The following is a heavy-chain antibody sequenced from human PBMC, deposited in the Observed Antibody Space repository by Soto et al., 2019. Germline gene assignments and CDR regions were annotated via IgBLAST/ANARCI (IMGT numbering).Heavy chain of an antibody. V-gene: IGHV4-39*07. J-gene: IGHJ4*02. Sequence: SETLSLTCTVSDGSISSNNYYWGWIRQPPGKGLEWIGCIHHSGKSNYSPSLRSRVTMSVDTSKNQFSLKLNSMTAADTAIYYCARVGGSGWNFDSWGQGILVTVSS. CDR3: ARVGGSGWNFDS. CDR2: IHHSGKS. D-gene: IGHD6-19*01. CDR1: DGSISSNNYY.